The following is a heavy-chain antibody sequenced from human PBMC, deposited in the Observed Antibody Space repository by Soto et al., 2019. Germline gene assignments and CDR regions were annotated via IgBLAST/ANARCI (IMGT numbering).Heavy chain of an antibody. Sequence: SETLSLTCAVSGGSISSGGYSWSWIRQPPGKGLEWIGYIYHSGSTYYNPSLKSRVTISVDRSKNQFSLKLSSVTAADTAVYYCARVPDRWGQGTLITVSS. J-gene: IGHJ5*02. CDR1: GGSISSGGYS. CDR3: ARVPDR. D-gene: IGHD2-2*01. V-gene: IGHV4-30-2*01. CDR2: IYHSGST.